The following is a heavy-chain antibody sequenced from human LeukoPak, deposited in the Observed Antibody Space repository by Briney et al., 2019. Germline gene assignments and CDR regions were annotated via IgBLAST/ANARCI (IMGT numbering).Heavy chain of an antibody. Sequence: SVKVSCKASGGTFSSYTISWVRQAPGQGLEWMGRIIPILGIANYAQKFQGRVTITADKSTSTAYMELSSLRSEDTAVYYCARDFGYCNGGSLLRRCWFDPWGQGTLVTVSS. J-gene: IGHJ5*02. CDR3: ARDFGYCNGGSLLRRCWFDP. CDR2: IIPILGIA. D-gene: IGHD2-15*01. V-gene: IGHV1-69*04. CDR1: GGTFSSYT.